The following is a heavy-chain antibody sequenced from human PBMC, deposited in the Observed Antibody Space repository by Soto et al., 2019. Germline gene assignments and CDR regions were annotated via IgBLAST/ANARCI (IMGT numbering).Heavy chain of an antibody. Sequence: PGESLKISCKGSGYSFTSYWIGWVRQMPGKGLEWMGIIYPGDSDTRYSPSFQGQVTISADKSISTAYLQWSSLKASDTAMYYCARGSSSQYYYYYYMDVWGKGTTVTSP. J-gene: IGHJ6*03. V-gene: IGHV5-51*01. CDR3: ARGSSSQYYYYYYMDV. CDR2: IYPGDSDT. D-gene: IGHD6-13*01. CDR1: GYSFTSYW.